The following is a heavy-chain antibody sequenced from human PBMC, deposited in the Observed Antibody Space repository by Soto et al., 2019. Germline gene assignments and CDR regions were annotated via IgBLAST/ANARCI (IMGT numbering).Heavy chain of an antibody. V-gene: IGHV1-69*02. J-gene: IGHJ2*01. CDR1: GDNFFRYS. CDR3: AREEYYDRGGIESRFFDL. Sequence: QVQLVQSGPEVRRPGSSVKVSCKAPGDNFFRYSFNWVRQAPGQGLEWMGRIVPILGLANYAQKFQGRVTITADKLTTTAYMDLSSLTSDDTALYFWAREEYYDRGGIESRFFDLWGRGTLITVSS. D-gene: IGHD3-22*01. CDR2: IVPILGLA.